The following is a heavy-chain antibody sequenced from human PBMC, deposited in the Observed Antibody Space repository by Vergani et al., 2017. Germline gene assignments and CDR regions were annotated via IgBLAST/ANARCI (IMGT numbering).Heavy chain of an antibody. CDR2: ISSSGSTI. D-gene: IGHD6-13*01. Sequence: VQLLESGGGLVQPGGSLRLSCAASGFTFSDYYMSWIRQAPGKGLEWVSYISSSGSTIYYADSVKGRFTISRDNAKNSLYLQMNSLRAEDTAVYYCASTGDSSSWYTNYYYGMDVWGQGTTVTVSS. J-gene: IGHJ6*02. V-gene: IGHV3-11*01. CDR3: ASTGDSSSWYTNYYYGMDV. CDR1: GFTFSDYY.